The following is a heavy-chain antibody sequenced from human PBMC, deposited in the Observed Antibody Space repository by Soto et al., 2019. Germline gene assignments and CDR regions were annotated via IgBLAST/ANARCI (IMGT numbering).Heavy chain of an antibody. Sequence: GVSLRLSFPASGFLFSSYRMKWVRQAPGKGLEWISSISTNSRYMYYADSVKGRFTISRDNSKNTLYLQMNSLGAEDTAVYYCAREGHFDWLLTWGHFEYWGQGTLVTVSS. CDR1: GFLFSSYR. J-gene: IGHJ4*02. CDR3: AREGHFDWLLTWGHFEY. D-gene: IGHD3-9*01. V-gene: IGHV3-21*01. CDR2: ISTNSRYM.